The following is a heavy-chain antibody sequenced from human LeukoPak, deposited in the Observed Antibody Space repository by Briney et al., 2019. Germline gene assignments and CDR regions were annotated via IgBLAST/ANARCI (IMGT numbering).Heavy chain of an antibody. CDR1: GGSISSSSYY. CDR3: ASWYSSGWYYFDY. J-gene: IGHJ4*02. D-gene: IGHD6-19*01. CDR2: IYYSGST. V-gene: IGHV4-39*07. Sequence: SETLSLTCTVSGGSISSSSYYWGWIRQPPGKGLEWIVSIYYSGSTYYNPSLKSRVTISVDTSKNQFSLKLSSVTAADTAVYYCASWYSSGWYYFDYWGQGTLVTVSS.